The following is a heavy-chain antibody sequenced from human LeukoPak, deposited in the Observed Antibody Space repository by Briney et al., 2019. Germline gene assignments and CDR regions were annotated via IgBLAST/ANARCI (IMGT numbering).Heavy chain of an antibody. CDR2: IYYSGST. Sequence: SETLSLTCTVSGGSISSSYSYWGWLRQPPGTGLEWFGNIYYSGSTYYSPSLTSRVTVSVDTSENQFSLKLSSVTAAATAVYYCARAHSIASYYYGVDVWGQGTTVTVSS. V-gene: IGHV4-39*07. D-gene: IGHD2/OR15-2a*01. CDR3: ARAHSIASYYYGVDV. J-gene: IGHJ6*02. CDR1: GGSISSSYSY.